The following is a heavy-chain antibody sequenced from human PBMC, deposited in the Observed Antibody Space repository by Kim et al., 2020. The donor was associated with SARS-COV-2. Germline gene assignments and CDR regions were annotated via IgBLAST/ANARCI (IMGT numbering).Heavy chain of an antibody. CDR2: ISGSGGST. CDR1: GFTFSSYA. J-gene: IGHJ3*02. V-gene: IGHV3-23*01. CDR3: AKEVRSYYYDSSGYLASSAFHI. Sequence: GGSLRLSCAASGFTFSSYAMSWVSQAPGKGLEWVSAISGSGGSTYYADSVKGRFTISRDNSKNTLYLQMTSLRAEDTAVYYCAKEVRSYYYDSSGYLASSAFHIWGQGTMVTVSS. D-gene: IGHD3-22*01.